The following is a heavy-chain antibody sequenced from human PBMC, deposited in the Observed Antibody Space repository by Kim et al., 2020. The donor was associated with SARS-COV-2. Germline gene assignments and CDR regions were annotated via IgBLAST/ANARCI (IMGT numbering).Heavy chain of an antibody. CDR2: IGGSGGST. V-gene: IGHV3-23*01. CDR3: AKAPTGYSYGAFDY. CDR1: RFSFSNYA. D-gene: IGHD5-18*01. J-gene: IGHJ4*02. Sequence: GSLRLSCAASRFSFSNYAMRWVRQAPGKGLEWVSAIGGSGGSTYYADSVKGRFTISRDNSKNTLYLQMNSLRAEDTAVYYCAKAPTGYSYGAFDYWGQGTLVTVSS.